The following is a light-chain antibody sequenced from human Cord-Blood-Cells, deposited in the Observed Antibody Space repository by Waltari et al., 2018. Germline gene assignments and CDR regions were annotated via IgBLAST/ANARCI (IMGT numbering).Light chain of an antibody. CDR1: SSDVGGYNY. CDR2: DVS. V-gene: IGLV2-11*01. Sequence: QSALTQPRSVSGSPGQSVTISCTGTSSDVGGYNYVSWYQQHPGIAPKLMIYDVSKRPSGVPDRFYGSKSGNTASLTISGLQAEDEADYYCCSYAGSYTLVFGGGTKLTVL. J-gene: IGLJ3*02. CDR3: CSYAGSYTLV.